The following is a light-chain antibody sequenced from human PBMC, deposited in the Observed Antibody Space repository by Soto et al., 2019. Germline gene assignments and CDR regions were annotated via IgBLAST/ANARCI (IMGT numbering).Light chain of an antibody. CDR3: QHNGSSPRT. CDR2: GAS. Sequence: EIVLTQSPGALSLSPGERTTLSCGASQSVSSSYLAWYQQKPGQAPRLRIYGASTRATGIPDSFSGRGSGTDFTPTISRLEPEDFSVYYCQHNGSSPRTFGQGTKVEIK. V-gene: IGKV3-20*01. J-gene: IGKJ1*01. CDR1: QSVSSSY.